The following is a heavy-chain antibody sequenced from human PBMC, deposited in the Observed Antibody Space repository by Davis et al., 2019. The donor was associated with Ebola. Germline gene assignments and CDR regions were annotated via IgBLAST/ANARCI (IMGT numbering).Heavy chain of an antibody. D-gene: IGHD4-17*01. Sequence: ASVKVSCKASGYTFTSYYMHWVRQAPGQGLGWMGIINPSGGSTSYAQKFQGRVTMTRDTSTSTVYMELSSLRSEDTAVYYCARGCRMDYGDYYYGMDVWGQGTTVTVSS. CDR3: ARGCRMDYGDYYYGMDV. V-gene: IGHV1-46*01. J-gene: IGHJ6*02. CDR1: GYTFTSYY. CDR2: INPSGGST.